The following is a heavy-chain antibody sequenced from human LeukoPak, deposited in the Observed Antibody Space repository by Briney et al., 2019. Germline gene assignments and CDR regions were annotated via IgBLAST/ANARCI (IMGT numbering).Heavy chain of an antibody. Sequence: ASVKVSCKASGYTFTSYAMHWVRQAPGQRLEWMGWINAGNGNTKYSQKFQGRVTITRDTSASTAYMELSSLRSEDTAVYYCARDRGWKAVAGTGLLDYWGQGTLVTVSS. V-gene: IGHV1-3*01. D-gene: IGHD6-19*01. CDR3: ARDRGWKAVAGTGLLDY. CDR2: INAGNGNT. CDR1: GYTFTSYA. J-gene: IGHJ4*02.